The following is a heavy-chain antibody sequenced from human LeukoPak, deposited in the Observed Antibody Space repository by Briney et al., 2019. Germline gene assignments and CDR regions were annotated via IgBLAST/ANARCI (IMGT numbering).Heavy chain of an antibody. CDR2: ISSSSSYI. CDR1: GFTFSSYS. J-gene: IGHJ4*02. V-gene: IGHV3-21*01. Sequence: GGSLRLSCAASGFTFSSYSMNWVRQAPGKGLEWVSSISSSSSYIYYADSVKGRFTISRDNAKNSLYLQMNSLGAEDTAVYYCARDLYVDYYDSSDRYYFDYWGQGTLVTVSS. D-gene: IGHD3-22*01. CDR3: ARDLYVDYYDSSDRYYFDY.